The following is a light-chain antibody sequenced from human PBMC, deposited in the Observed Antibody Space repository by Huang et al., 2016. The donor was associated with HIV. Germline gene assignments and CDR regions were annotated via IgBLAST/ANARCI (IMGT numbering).Light chain of an antibody. CDR2: GSS. CDR1: QSISTH. J-gene: IGKJ1*01. V-gene: IGKV1-39*01. CDR3: QQSYTAPWT. Sequence: DVQMTQSPSSLSAFVGDRVTITCRASQSISTHLNWYQHESGKAPKVLIYGSSNLQSGTPSRFSGRGSGTDFTLTISGLRPEDFTTCFCQQSYTAPWTFGQGTKVEMK.